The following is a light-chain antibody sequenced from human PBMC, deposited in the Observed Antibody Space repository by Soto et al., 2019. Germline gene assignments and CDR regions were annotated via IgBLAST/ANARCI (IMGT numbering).Light chain of an antibody. V-gene: IGKV1-5*01. J-gene: IGKJ1*01. CDR3: QHCDTYWA. Sequence: DIQMTQSPSTLSASVGDRVTITCRPSQSISRWLAWYQQKPGKAPKALIYDASTLRSGVPSRFSGGGSGTEFTLTISSLQPDDFGTYYCQHCDTYWAFGPGTK. CDR2: DAS. CDR1: QSISRW.